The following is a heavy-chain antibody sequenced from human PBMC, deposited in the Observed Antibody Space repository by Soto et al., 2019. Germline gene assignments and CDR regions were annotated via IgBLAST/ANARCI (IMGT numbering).Heavy chain of an antibody. Sequence: GGSLRLSCAASGFTFSSYAMSWVRQAPGKGLEWVSAISGSGGTTYYADSVKGRFTISRDNFKNTLYLQMNSLRAEDTALYYCAYGSGWYRAINYFDFWGQGTLVTVSS. J-gene: IGHJ4*02. CDR3: AYGSGWYRAINYFDF. CDR2: ISGSGGTT. D-gene: IGHD6-19*01. CDR1: GFTFSSYA. V-gene: IGHV3-23*01.